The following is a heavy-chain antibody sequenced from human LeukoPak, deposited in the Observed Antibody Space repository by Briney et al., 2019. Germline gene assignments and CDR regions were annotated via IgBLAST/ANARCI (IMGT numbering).Heavy chain of an antibody. V-gene: IGHV1-24*01. CDR3: ATYSSSPGYYYYYMDV. Sequence: ASVKVSCKVSGYTLTELSMHWVRQAPGKGLEWMGGLDPEDGETIYAQKFQGRVTMTEDTSTDTAYMELSSLRSEDTAVYYCATYSSSPGYYYYYMDVWGKGTTVTVSS. J-gene: IGHJ6*03. CDR1: GYTLTELS. D-gene: IGHD6-6*01. CDR2: LDPEDGET.